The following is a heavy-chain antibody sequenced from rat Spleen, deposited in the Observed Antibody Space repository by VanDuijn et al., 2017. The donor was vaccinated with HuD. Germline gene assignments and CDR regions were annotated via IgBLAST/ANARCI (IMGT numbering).Heavy chain of an antibody. V-gene: IGHV2-13*01. Sequence: VQLKESGPGLVQPSQTLSLTCTVSGFSLSNYGVIWVRQPPGKGLEWMGVIWGNGDTNYNSALKSRLSISRDTSKSQVFLKMNSLQPEDTGTYYCARHDYSGDVDFEYWGQGVMVTVSS. CDR3: ARHDYSGDVDFEY. CDR2: IWGNGDT. D-gene: IGHD1-1*01. CDR1: GFSLSNYG. J-gene: IGHJ2*01.